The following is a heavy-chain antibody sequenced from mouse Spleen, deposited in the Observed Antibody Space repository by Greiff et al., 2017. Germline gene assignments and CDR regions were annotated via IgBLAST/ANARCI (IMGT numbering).Heavy chain of an antibody. CDR3: ARGGYYSHFDY. Sequence: LVESGAELVKPGASVKLSCKASGYTFTSYWMQWVKQRPGQGLEWIGEIDPSDSYTNYNQKFKGKATLTVDTSSSTAYMQLSSLTSEDSAVYYCARGGYYSHFDYWGQGTTLTVSS. D-gene: IGHD2-3*01. J-gene: IGHJ2*01. V-gene: IGHV1-50*01. CDR2: IDPSDSYT. CDR1: GYTFTSYW.